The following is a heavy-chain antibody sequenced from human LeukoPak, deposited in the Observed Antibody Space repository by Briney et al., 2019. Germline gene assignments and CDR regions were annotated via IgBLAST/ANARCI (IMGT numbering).Heavy chain of an antibody. D-gene: IGHD6-13*01. V-gene: IGHV1-2*04. CDR1: GYTFTGYY. CDR3: AREWYSSSWYTRSAFDI. CDR2: INPNSGGT. Sequence: ASVKVSCKASGYTFTGYYMHWVRQAPGQGLEWMGWINPNSGGTNYAQKFQGWVTMTRDTSISTAYMELSRLRSDDTAVYYCAREWYSSSWYTRSAFDIWGQGTMVTVSS. J-gene: IGHJ3*02.